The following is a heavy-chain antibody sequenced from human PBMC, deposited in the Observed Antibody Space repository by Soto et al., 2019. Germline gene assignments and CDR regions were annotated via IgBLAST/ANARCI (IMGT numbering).Heavy chain of an antibody. D-gene: IGHD3-16*02. CDR3: ARDGRMITFGVVIASDAFDI. J-gene: IGHJ3*02. CDR2: IYYSGST. CDR1: GGSISSYY. V-gene: IGHV4-59*01. Sequence: QVQLQESGPGLVKPSETLSLTCTVSGGSISSYYWSWIRQPPGKGLEWIGYIYYSGSTNYNPSLKSRVYISVDTSKNLSSLKLSSVTDADTAVYYCARDGRMITFGVVIASDAFDIWGQGTMVTVSS.